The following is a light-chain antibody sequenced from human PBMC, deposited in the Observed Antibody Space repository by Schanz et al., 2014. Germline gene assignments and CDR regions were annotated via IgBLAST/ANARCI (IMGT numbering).Light chain of an antibody. CDR2: EVT. J-gene: IGLJ3*02. CDR1: SSDFGAYNS. Sequence: QSALTQPPSASGSPGQSVTISCTGTSSDFGAYNSVSWYQQHPGKAPKVIIYEVTKRPSGVPDRFSGSKSGNTVSLTVSGLQAEDEADYYCTSYTSSRTWVFGGGTKLTVL. V-gene: IGLV2-8*01. CDR3: TSYTSSRTWV.